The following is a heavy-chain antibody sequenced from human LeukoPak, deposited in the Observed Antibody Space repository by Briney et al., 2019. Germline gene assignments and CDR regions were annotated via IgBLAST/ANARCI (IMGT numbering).Heavy chain of an antibody. Sequence: GGSLRLSCAASGFIFSSYWMSWVRQAPGKGLEWVANMNQDGSEKNYVDSVKGRFTISRDNAKNSLFLHMNSLRAEDTSVYYCARHEIGSTITGTTADFEYWGQGTLVTVSS. CDR3: ARHEIGSTITGTTADFEY. J-gene: IGHJ4*02. V-gene: IGHV3-7*01. CDR1: GFIFSSYW. CDR2: MNQDGSEK. D-gene: IGHD1-14*01.